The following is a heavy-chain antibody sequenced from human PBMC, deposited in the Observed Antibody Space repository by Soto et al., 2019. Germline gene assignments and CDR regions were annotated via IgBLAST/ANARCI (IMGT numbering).Heavy chain of an antibody. Sequence: QVQLQESGPGLVKPSQTLSLTCTVSSGSISSSGYYWSWIRQPPGKGLEWIGYIYDSGNTYYNPYLQSRVTISVDTAKNQFSLKLSSVTAADTAVYYCAREEGGGYDHRWFDPWGQGTLVTVSS. CDR1: SGSISSSGYY. D-gene: IGHD5-12*01. J-gene: IGHJ5*02. CDR2: IYDSGNT. V-gene: IGHV4-31*03. CDR3: AREEGGGYDHRWFDP.